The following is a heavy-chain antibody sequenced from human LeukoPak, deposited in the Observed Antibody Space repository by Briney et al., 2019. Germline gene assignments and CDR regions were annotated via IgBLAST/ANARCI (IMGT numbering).Heavy chain of an antibody. CDR1: GFTFSNSW. J-gene: IGHJ4*02. CDR2: IKEDGSDK. V-gene: IGHV3-7*04. CDR3: ARGSY. Sequence: PGGSLRLSCAASGFTFSNSWMSWVRQAPGKGLEWVANIKEDGSDKYYVDSVKGRLTISRDNAKNSLYLQMDSLRAEDTAVYHCARGSYWGQGALVTVSS.